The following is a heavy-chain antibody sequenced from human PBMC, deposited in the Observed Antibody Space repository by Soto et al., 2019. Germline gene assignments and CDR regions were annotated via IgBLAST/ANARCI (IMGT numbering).Heavy chain of an antibody. CDR3: ARETRPARGGRFDP. CDR2: INAGNGNT. V-gene: IGHV1-3*01. J-gene: IGHJ5*02. CDR1: GYTFTSYA. Sequence: ASVKVSCKASGYTFTSYAMHWVRQAPGQRLEWMGWINAGNGNTKYSQKFQGRVTITRDTSASTAYMELSSLRSEDTAVYYCARETRPARGGRFDPWGQGTLVTVSA. D-gene: IGHD2-2*01.